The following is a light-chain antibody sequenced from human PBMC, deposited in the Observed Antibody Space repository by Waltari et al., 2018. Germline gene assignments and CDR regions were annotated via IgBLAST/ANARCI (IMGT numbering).Light chain of an antibody. J-gene: IGKJ4*01. CDR3: QQYNKWPPLT. CDR2: GAS. Sequence: EVLMTQSPATLSVSPGERVTLSCRASQNIHDNLAWYQQKPGQAPRLLIYGASTRATAIPARFRGSGSGTEFTRTISSLQSEDFAVYYCQQYNKWPPLTFGGGTKVEIK. V-gene: IGKV3-15*01. CDR1: QNIHDN.